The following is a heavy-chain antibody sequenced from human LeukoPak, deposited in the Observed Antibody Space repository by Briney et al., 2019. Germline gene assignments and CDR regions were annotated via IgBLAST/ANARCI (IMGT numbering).Heavy chain of an antibody. D-gene: IGHD3-10*01. CDR3: ARDPYGSGTGFDY. V-gene: IGHV4-61*01. J-gene: IGHJ4*02. CDR1: GGSVSSGSYY. CDR2: IYYSGST. Sequence: SETLSLTCTVSGGSVSSGSYYWSWIRQPPGKGLEWTGYIYYSGSTNYNPSLKSRVTISVDTSKNQFSLKLSSVTAADTAVYYCARDPYGSGTGFDYWGQGTLVTVSS.